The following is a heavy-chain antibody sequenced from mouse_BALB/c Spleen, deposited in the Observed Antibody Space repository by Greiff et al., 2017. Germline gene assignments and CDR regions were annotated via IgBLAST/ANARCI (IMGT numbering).Heavy chain of an antibody. CDR3: ARGRYDGDGYAMDY. CDR1: GFSLTGYG. CDR2: IWGDGST. V-gene: IGHV2-6-7*01. Sequence: VKLVESGPGLVAPSQSLSITCTVSGFSLTGYGVNWVRQPPGKGLEWLGMIWGDGSTDYNSALKSRLSISKDNSKSQVFLKMNRLQTDDTARYYCARGRYDGDGYAMDYWGQGTSVTVSS. J-gene: IGHJ4*01. D-gene: IGHD2-14*01.